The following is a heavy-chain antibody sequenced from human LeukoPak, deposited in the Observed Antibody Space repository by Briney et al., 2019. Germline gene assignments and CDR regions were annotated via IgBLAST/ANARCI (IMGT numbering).Heavy chain of an antibody. Sequence: SSVKVSCKASGGTFSRYTISWVRQAPGQGLEWMGRIIPILGIANYAQKFQSRVTITADKSTSTAYMELSSLRSEDTAVYYCARSLDYYDSSGSQGQIDYWGQGTLVTVSS. CDR3: ARSLDYYDSSGSQGQIDY. J-gene: IGHJ4*02. CDR2: IIPILGIA. V-gene: IGHV1-69*02. D-gene: IGHD3-22*01. CDR1: GGTFSRYT.